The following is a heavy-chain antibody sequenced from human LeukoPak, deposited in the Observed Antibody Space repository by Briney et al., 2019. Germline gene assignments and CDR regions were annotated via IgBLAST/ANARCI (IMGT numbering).Heavy chain of an antibody. D-gene: IGHD4-17*01. CDR2: IYYSGST. CDR3: ARRTVTTVAFDI. V-gene: IGHV4-39*01. Sequence: PSETLSLTCTVSGGSISSSSYYLGWIRQPPGKGLEWIGSIYYSGSTYYNPSLKSRVTISVDTSKNQFSLKLSSVTAADTAVYYCARRTVTTVAFDIWGQGTMVTVSS. J-gene: IGHJ3*02. CDR1: GGSISSSSYY.